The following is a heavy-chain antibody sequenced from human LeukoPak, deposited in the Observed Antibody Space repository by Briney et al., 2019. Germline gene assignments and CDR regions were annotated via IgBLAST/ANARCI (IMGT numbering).Heavy chain of an antibody. J-gene: IGHJ3*02. CDR1: GFTFSSYN. V-gene: IGHV3-48*04. CDR3: ARGHMVEATMDAFDI. CDR2: ISWSTTTI. D-gene: IGHD1-26*01. Sequence: ESLRLSCAASGFTFSSYNMNWVRQAPGKGLEWVSYISWSTTTIYYADSVKGRFTISRDNAKNSLYLQMNSLRAEDTAVYYCARGHMVEATMDAFDIWGQGTMVTVSS.